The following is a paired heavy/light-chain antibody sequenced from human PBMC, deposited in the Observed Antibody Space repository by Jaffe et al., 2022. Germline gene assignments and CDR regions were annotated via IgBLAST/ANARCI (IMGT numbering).Heavy chain of an antibody. CDR3: ARWRNGYNHPDTPELDY. V-gene: IGHV4-59*01. D-gene: IGHD5-12*01. CDR2: IYYSGNT. J-gene: IGHJ4*02. CDR1: GGSMNVYY. Sequence: QVQLQESGPRIVKPSETLSLSCSVSGGSMNVYYWSWIRQTPRKGLEWIGHIYYSGNTLYNPSLKSRVSLSIDTSKNVFSLSVTSVTAADTAVYYCARWRNGYNHPDTPELDYWGRGMLVTVSS.
Light chain of an antibody. CDR2: EVS. J-gene: IGKJ4*01. CDR3: MQSAEDLT. V-gene: IGKV2D-29*01. Sequence: VLTQSPLSLSVSPGQPASISCRSTAGLRLADGKTYLHWYLQRPGQPPQLLLYEVSNRFSGVPDRFSGSASGMDFTLKISRVEGDDAGVYYCMQSAEDLTFGGGTKVEIK. CDR1: AGLRLADGKTY.